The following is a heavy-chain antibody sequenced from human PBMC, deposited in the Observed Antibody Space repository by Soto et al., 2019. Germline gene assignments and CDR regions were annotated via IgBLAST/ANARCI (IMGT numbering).Heavy chain of an antibody. CDR2: ISSNGGST. CDR1: GFTFSSYA. CDR3: VKDSVDTAMVPFDY. V-gene: IGHV3-64D*06. D-gene: IGHD5-18*01. Sequence: PGGSLRLSCAASGFTFSSYAMHWVRQAPGKGLEYVSAISSNGGSTYYADSVKGRFTISRDNSKNTLYLQMSSLRAEDTAVYYCVKDSVDTAMVPFDYWGQGTLVTVSS. J-gene: IGHJ4*02.